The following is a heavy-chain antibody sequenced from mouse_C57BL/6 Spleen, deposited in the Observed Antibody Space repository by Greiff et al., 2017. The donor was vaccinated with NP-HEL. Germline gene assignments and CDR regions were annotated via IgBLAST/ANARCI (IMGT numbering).Heavy chain of an antibody. V-gene: IGHV1-54*01. D-gene: IGHD1-1*01. CDR2: FSRWSGVT. Sequence: VQLQQSGAELVRPGTSVKVSCKASGYAFTNYLIEWVKQRPGQGLEWRGGFSRWSGVTNYNEKFKGKATLTADKSSSTAYMQLSSLTSEDSAVYFCARDITTVVAHYAMEDWGQATAVTGSS. CDR3: ARDITTVVAHYAMED. CDR1: GYAFTNYL. J-gene: IGHJ4*01.